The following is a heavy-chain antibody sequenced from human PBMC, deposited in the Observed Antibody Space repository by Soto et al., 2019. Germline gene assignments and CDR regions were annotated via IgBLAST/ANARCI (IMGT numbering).Heavy chain of an antibody. J-gene: IGHJ6*02. D-gene: IGHD3-10*01. CDR2: INSDGSST. CDR1: GFTFSSYW. CDR3: ARDNWEPPGSNGMDV. Sequence: GGSLRLSCAASGFTFSSYWMHWVRQAPEKGLVWVSRINSDGSSTSYADSVKGRFTISRDNAKNTLYLQMNSLRAEDTAVYYCARDNWEPPGSNGMDVWGQGTTVTVSS. V-gene: IGHV3-74*01.